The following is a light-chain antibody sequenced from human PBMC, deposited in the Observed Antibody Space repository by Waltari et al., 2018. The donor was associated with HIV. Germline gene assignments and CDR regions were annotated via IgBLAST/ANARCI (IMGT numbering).Light chain of an antibody. CDR3: RSYKNNNTLV. CDR1: SSDIGAYNR. Sequence: QSALTQPPSVSASPGQSVTISCTGTSSDIGAYNRVSWYLQPPGKAPKVIIYEVKNRPSGGPYRFSGSKSGSTASLTNSGLQAEDEADYFCRSYKNNNTLVFGTGTKVTVL. J-gene: IGLJ1*01. V-gene: IGLV2-18*02. CDR2: EVK.